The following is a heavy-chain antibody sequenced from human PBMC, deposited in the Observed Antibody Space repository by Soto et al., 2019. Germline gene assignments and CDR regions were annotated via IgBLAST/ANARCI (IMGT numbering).Heavy chain of an antibody. Sequence: QVQLQESGPRLVKTSQTLSLTCTVSGDSISSGGYYWSWIRQHPGKGLEWIGYMYYSGTTYYNPSLKNRVTTSIDTSKNQFSLKLGSVTAADTAVYYCASHYYGSGSDLDYWGQGSLVTVSS. CDR2: MYYSGTT. V-gene: IGHV4-31*03. D-gene: IGHD3-10*01. CDR3: ASHYYGSGSDLDY. CDR1: GDSISSGGYY. J-gene: IGHJ4*02.